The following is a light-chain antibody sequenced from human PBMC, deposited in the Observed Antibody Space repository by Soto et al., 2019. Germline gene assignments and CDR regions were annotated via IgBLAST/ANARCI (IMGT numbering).Light chain of an antibody. CDR3: AAWDDSLIAYV. V-gene: IGLV1-44*01. Sequence: QSVLTQPPSASGTPGQRVSISCSGSSSNIGTNFVDWNQQLPGTAPKLLIYSNNQRPSGVPARFSGSKSGTSASLAISGLQSEDEADYYCAAWDDSLIAYVFGSGTKVTVL. CDR1: SSNIGTNF. CDR2: SNN. J-gene: IGLJ1*01.